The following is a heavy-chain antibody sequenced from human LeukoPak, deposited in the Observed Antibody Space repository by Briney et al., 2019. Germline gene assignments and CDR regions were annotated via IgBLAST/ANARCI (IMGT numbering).Heavy chain of an antibody. V-gene: IGHV3-23*01. D-gene: IGHD3-22*01. Sequence: QPGGSLRLSCAVSGITLSNYGMSWVRQAPGKGPEWVAGISGSGGSTNYADSVKGRFTISRDNPKNTLYLQMNNLRAEDTAVYFCAKRAVVIRVILVGFHKEAYYFDSWGQGALVTVSS. J-gene: IGHJ4*02. CDR3: AKRAVVIRVILVGFHKEAYYFDS. CDR1: GITLSNYG. CDR2: ISGSGGST.